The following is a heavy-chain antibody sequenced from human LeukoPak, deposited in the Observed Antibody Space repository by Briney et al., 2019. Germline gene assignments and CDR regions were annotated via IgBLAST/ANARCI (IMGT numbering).Heavy chain of an antibody. CDR1: GYTFTIYD. Sequence: ASVTVSCTASGYTFTIYDINWLRQAPGQGPEWMAWFNPNTGETGYAQKFQGRVTLTGDTSISTAYMELSSLRSEDTAVYYCARGVPSSWRGDEYFQYWGQGTLVSVSS. D-gene: IGHD6-13*01. CDR3: ARGVPSSWRGDEYFQY. J-gene: IGHJ1*01. V-gene: IGHV1-8*03. CDR2: FNPNTGET.